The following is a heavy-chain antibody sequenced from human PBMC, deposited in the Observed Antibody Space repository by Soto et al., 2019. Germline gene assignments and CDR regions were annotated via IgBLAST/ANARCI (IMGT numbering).Heavy chain of an antibody. CDR3: AKQVRDGTSSPYYFDY. J-gene: IGHJ4*02. CDR1: GFTFSNYA. Sequence: PGGSLRFSCAGSGFTFSNYAMSWVRQAPGKGLEWVSAISSAVNTYYADSVKGRFTISRDNSKNTLSLQMNSLRAEDTAVYYCAKQVRDGTSSPYYFDYWGQGTLVTVSS. CDR2: ISSAVNT. D-gene: IGHD6-6*01. V-gene: IGHV3-23*01.